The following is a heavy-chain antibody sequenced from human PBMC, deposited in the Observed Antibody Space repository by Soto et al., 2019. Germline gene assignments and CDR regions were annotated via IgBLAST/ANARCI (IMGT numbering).Heavy chain of an antibody. CDR3: TTDLYSFGNPNFDY. CDR2: IKSKSARGTT. CDR1: GFTFSNAW. Sequence: GSLRLSCGASGFTFSNAWMNWVRQAPGKGLEWVGRIKSKSARGTTDYAAPVKGRFTVSRDDSKSTLYLQMNSLKSEDTAVYYCTTDLYSFGNPNFDYWGQGP. D-gene: IGHD5-18*01. V-gene: IGHV3-15*07. J-gene: IGHJ4*02.